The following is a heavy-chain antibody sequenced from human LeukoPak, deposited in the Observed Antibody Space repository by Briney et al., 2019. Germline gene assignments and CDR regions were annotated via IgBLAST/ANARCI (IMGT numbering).Heavy chain of an antibody. Sequence: PSETLSLTCAVYGGSFSGYYWSWIRQPPGKGLEWIGEINHSGSTNYNPSLKSRVTIPVDTSKNQFSLKLSSVTAADTAVYYCARGWLSPQQLVLHYFDYWGQGTLVTVSS. CDR2: INHSGST. J-gene: IGHJ4*02. CDR3: ARGWLSPQQLVLHYFDY. CDR1: GGSFSGYY. V-gene: IGHV4-34*01. D-gene: IGHD6-13*01.